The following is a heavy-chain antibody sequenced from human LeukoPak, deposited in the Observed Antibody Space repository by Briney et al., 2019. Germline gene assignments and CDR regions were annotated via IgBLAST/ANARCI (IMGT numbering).Heavy chain of an antibody. CDR1: GGSISSYY. Sequence: SETLSLTCTVSGGSISSYYWSWIRQPPGKGLEWIGYIYYSGSTNYNPSLKSRVTISADTSKNQFSLKLSSVTAADTAVYYCARETRAVAGLFDYWGQGTLVTVSS. V-gene: IGHV4-59*01. D-gene: IGHD6-19*01. J-gene: IGHJ4*02. CDR2: IYYSGST. CDR3: ARETRAVAGLFDY.